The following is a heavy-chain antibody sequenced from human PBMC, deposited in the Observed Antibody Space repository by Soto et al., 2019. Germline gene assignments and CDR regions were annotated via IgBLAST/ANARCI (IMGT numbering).Heavy chain of an antibody. CDR1: GGTFSSYA. V-gene: IGHV1-69*13. Sequence: SVKVSCKASGGTFSSYAISWVRQAPGQGPEWMGGIIPIFGTANYAQKFQGRVTITAHESTSTAYMELSSLRSEDTAVYYSARSSSSLVYYYYGMDVWGQGTTVTVSS. CDR2: IIPIFGTA. D-gene: IGHD6-6*01. J-gene: IGHJ6*02. CDR3: ARSSSSLVYYYYGMDV.